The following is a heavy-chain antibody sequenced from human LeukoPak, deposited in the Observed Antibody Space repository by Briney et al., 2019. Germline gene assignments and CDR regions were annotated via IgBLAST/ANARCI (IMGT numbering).Heavy chain of an antibody. CDR3: ARDPSGSFFNWFDP. J-gene: IGHJ5*02. CDR2: VYYSGGT. Sequence: SETLSLTCTVSGGSISTYYWSWIRQPPGKGLEWIGYVYYSGGTNYNPSLKSRVTMSVDTSKNQFSLKLRSVTAADTAVYYCARDPSGSFFNWFDPWGQGTLVTVSS. CDR1: GGSISTYY. V-gene: IGHV4-59*01. D-gene: IGHD1-26*01.